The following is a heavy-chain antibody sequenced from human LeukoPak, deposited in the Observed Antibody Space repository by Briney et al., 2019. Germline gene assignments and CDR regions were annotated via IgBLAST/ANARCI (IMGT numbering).Heavy chain of an antibody. Sequence: SQTLSLTCAISGDSVSSNSAAWNWIRQSPSRGLEWLGRTYYRSKWYNDYAVSVKSRITINPDTSKNQFSLQLNSVTPEDTAVYYCAREGYSSSWYSIYDYYMDVWGKGTTVTISS. CDR2: TYYRSKWYN. D-gene: IGHD6-13*01. CDR3: AREGYSSSWYSIYDYYMDV. J-gene: IGHJ6*03. V-gene: IGHV6-1*01. CDR1: GDSVSSNSAA.